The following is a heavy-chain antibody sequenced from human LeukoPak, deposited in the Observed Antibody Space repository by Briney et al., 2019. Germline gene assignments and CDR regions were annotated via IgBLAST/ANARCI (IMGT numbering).Heavy chain of an antibody. CDR1: GYTFTSYG. D-gene: IGHD3-9*01. CDR3: ARDEAYDILTGYYADAFDI. CDR2: ISAYNGNT. Sequence: ASVKVSCKASGYTFTSYGISWVRQAPGQGLEWMGWISAYNGNTNYAQKLQGRVTMTTDTSTSTAYMELRSLRSDDTAVYYCARDEAYDILTGYYADAFDIWGQGTMVTVSS. V-gene: IGHV1-18*01. J-gene: IGHJ3*02.